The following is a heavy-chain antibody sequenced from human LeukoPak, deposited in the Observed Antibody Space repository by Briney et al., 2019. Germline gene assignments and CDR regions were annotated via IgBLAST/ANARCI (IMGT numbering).Heavy chain of an antibody. V-gene: IGHV1-18*01. CDR3: ARAGAVVDNWFDP. Sequence: GASVKVSCKASGYTFTTYGITWVRQAPGQGLEWMGWISGYNGKTKYAQKLQDRVTMTTDTSTTTAYMGLRSLTSDDTAVYYCARAGAVVDNWFDPWGQGTLVTVSS. CDR1: GYTFTTYG. J-gene: IGHJ5*02. CDR2: ISGYNGKT. D-gene: IGHD2-15*01.